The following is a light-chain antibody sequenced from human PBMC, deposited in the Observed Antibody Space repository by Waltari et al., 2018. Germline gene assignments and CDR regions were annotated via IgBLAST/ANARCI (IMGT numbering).Light chain of an antibody. Sequence: SFELTQAPSVSVSPGQTASIPCSGAKLENKYVYWYQQKSGQSPVLVIHQDTKRPSGVPERFSGTNSGSAATLTSSGTQAVDEADYYCQEWDSSAVIFGGGTKLTVL. J-gene: IGLJ2*01. CDR2: QDT. CDR3: QEWDSSAVI. V-gene: IGLV3-1*01. CDR1: KLENKY.